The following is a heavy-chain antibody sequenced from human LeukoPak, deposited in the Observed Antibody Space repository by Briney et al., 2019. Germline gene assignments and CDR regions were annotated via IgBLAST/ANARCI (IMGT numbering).Heavy chain of an antibody. CDR3: ARERWDCTNGVCYRWFDP. CDR1: GGSISSYY. CDR2: IYYSGST. V-gene: IGHV4-59*01. J-gene: IGHJ5*02. Sequence: PSETLSLTCTVSGGSISSYYWSWLRQPPGKGLEWVGYIYYSGSTNYNPSLKSRVTISVDTSKNQFSLKLSSVTAADTAVYYCARERWDCTNGVCYRWFDPWGQGTLVTVSS. D-gene: IGHD2-8*01.